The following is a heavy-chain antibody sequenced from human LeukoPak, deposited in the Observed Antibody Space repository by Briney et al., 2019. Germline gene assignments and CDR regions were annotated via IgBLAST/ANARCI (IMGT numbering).Heavy chain of an antibody. J-gene: IGHJ4*02. D-gene: IGHD4/OR15-4a*01. V-gene: IGHV3-53*01. CDR2: IYSGTI. Sequence: GGSLRLSCTVSGFTVSSNSMSWVRQAPGKGLEWVSFIYSGTIHYSDSVKGRFTVSRDNSKNTLYLQMNSLRAEDTAVYYCARRAGAYSHPYDYWGQGTLVTVSS. CDR3: ARRAGAYSHPYDY. CDR1: GFTVSSNS.